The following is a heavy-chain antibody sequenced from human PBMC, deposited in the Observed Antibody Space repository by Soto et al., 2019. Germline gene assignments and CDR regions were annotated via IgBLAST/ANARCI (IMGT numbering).Heavy chain of an antibody. CDR1: GGSFSGYY. CDR2: INHSGST. V-gene: IGHV4-34*01. J-gene: IGHJ3*02. Sequence: PSGTLSLTCAVYGGSFSGYYWSWIRQPPGKGLEWIGEINHSGSTNYNPSLKSRVTISVDTSKNQFSLKLSSVTAADTAVYYCARDLSSPWDAFDIRGQGTMVTVS. CDR3: ARDLSSPWDAFDI.